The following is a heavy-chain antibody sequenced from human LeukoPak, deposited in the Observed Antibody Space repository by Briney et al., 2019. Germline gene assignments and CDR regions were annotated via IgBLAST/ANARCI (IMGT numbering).Heavy chain of an antibody. CDR2: IYTSGGT. D-gene: IGHD3-3*01. Sequence: SETLSLTCTVSGGSISSYYWSWIRQPAGKGLEWIGRIYTSGGTNYNPSLRSRVTMSVDTSKNQFSLKLSSVTAADTAVYYCARCASWSGYADWFDPWGQGTLVTVSS. CDR1: GGSISSYY. CDR3: ARCASWSGYADWFDP. J-gene: IGHJ5*02. V-gene: IGHV4-4*07.